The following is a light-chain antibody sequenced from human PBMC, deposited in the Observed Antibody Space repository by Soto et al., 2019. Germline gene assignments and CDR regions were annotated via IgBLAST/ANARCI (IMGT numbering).Light chain of an antibody. CDR1: TSNIGAGYD. J-gene: IGLJ2*01. Sequence: QSVLTQPPSVSGAPGQRVTISCTGSTSNIGAGYDVHWYQQLPGTAPKLLIYGNNNRPSGAPDRFSGSKSGTSASLAITGLQAEDEADYYCQSYDSSLSGPVVFGGGTKLTVL. CDR2: GNN. CDR3: QSYDSSLSGPVV. V-gene: IGLV1-40*01.